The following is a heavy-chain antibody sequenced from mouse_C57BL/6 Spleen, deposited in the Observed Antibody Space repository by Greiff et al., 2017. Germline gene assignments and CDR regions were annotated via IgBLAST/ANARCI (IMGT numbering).Heavy chain of an antibody. Sequence: VQLQQSGAELVRPGASVKLSCTASGFNINDDYMHWVKQRPEQGLEWIGWIDPENGDTEYASKFQGKATITADTSSNTAYLQLSSLTSEDTAVYYGTTDYGSRSYFDYWGQGTTLTVSS. CDR3: TTDYGSRSYFDY. D-gene: IGHD1-1*01. V-gene: IGHV14-4*01. CDR1: GFNINDDY. CDR2: IDPENGDT. J-gene: IGHJ2*01.